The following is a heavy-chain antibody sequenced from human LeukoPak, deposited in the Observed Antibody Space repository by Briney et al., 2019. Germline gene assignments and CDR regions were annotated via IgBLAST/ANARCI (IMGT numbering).Heavy chain of an antibody. CDR2: MNPNSGNT. J-gene: IGHJ4*02. CDR3: ARRIRGAPTDH. V-gene: IGHV1-8*01. D-gene: IGHD3-10*01. CDR1: GYTFTTYD. Sequence: GASVKVSCKASGYTFTTYDLNWVRQATGQGLEWMGWMNPNSGNTSYAQKFQGRVTMTRNTSISTAYMELNNLTSEDTAVYYCARRIRGAPTDHWGQGTLVTVSS.